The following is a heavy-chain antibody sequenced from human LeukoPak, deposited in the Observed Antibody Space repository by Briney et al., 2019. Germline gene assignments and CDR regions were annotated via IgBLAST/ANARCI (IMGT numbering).Heavy chain of an antibody. CDR3: ARHEDYYGSGSYYNVAPWFAP. J-gene: IGHJ5*02. CDR2: IYYSGST. CDR1: GGSISSYY. D-gene: IGHD3-10*01. V-gene: IGHV4-59*08. Sequence: PSETLSLTCTVSGGSISSYYWSWIRQPPGKGLEWIGYIYYSGSTNYNPSLKSRVTISVDTSKNQFSLKLSSVTAADTAVYYCARHEDYYGSGSYYNVAPWFAPWGQGTLVTVSS.